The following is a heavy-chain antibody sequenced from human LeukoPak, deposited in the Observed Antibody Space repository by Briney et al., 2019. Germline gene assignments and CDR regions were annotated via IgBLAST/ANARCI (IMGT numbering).Heavy chain of an antibody. V-gene: IGHV3-23*01. CDR3: AKDRTPSWDLSRYYYDAFDY. D-gene: IGHD3-22*01. CDR2: ISGSGDIT. J-gene: IGHJ4*02. CDR1: GFTFSSLA. Sequence: PGGSLRLSCAASGFTFSSLAMSWVRQAPGKGLEWVSDISGSGDITDYADSVKGRFTISRDNSKNTLYLQMNSLRAEDTAVYYCAKDRTPSWDLSRYYYDAFDYWGQGTLVTVSS.